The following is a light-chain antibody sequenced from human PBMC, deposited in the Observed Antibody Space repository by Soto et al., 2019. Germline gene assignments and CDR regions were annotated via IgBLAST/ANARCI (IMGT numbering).Light chain of an antibody. CDR1: SSDVGGYDY. CDR2: EVS. Sequence: QSALTQPASVSGSPGQSITIPCTGTSSDVGGYDYVSWYQQYPDKAPKLMIFEVSNRPSGVSNRFSGSKSGNTASLTISGLQTEDEADYYCSAYAGSSVLFGGGTKLTVL. V-gene: IGLV2-14*01. J-gene: IGLJ2*01. CDR3: SAYAGSSVL.